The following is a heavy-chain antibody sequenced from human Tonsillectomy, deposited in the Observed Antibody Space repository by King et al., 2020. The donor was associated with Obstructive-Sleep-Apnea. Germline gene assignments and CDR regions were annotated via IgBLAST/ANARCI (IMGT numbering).Heavy chain of an antibody. J-gene: IGHJ2*01. Sequence: VQLVESGGGLVQPGGSLRLSCAASGLIFSNYAMSWVRQAPGKGLEWVSTVSGSGHITYYADSVKGRFIISRDSSKNTLYLQMNSLGVEDTAVYYCANEPGNYGSYYWYFDVWGRGTLVTVSS. CDR1: GLIFSNYA. CDR3: ANEPGNYGSYYWYFDV. V-gene: IGHV3-23*04. CDR2: VSGSGHIT. D-gene: IGHD3-10*01.